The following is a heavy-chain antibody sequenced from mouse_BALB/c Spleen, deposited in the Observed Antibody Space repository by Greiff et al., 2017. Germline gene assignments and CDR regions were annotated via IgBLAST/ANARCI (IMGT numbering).Heavy chain of an antibody. J-gene: IGHJ2*01. D-gene: IGHD1-1*01. CDR3: AREVYGSSSYYFDY. Sequence: QVQLKESGPGLVAPSQSLSITCTVSGFSLTSYGVHWVRQPPGKGLEWLGVIWAGGSTNYNSALMSRLSISKDNSKSQVFLKMNSLQTDDTAMYYCAREVYGSSSYYFDYWGQGTTLTVSS. CDR1: GFSLTSYG. CDR2: IWAGGST. V-gene: IGHV2-9*02.